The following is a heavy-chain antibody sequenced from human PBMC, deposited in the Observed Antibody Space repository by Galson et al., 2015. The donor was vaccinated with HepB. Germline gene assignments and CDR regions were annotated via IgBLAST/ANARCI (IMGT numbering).Heavy chain of an antibody. D-gene: IGHD6-19*01. CDR2: INHSGST. V-gene: IGHV4-34*01. Sequence: SETLSLTCAVYGGSFSGYYWSWIRQPPGKGLEWIGEINHSGSTNYNPSLKSRVTISVDTSKNQFSLKLSSVTAADTAVYYCARGVRSGWYVGYWGQGTLVTVSS. J-gene: IGHJ4*02. CDR3: ARGVRSGWYVGY. CDR1: GGSFSGYY.